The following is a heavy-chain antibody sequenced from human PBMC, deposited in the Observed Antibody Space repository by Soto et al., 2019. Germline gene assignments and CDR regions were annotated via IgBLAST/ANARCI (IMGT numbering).Heavy chain of an antibody. CDR3: ARHPGGRGYYYGMDV. CDR1: GGTFSSYA. D-gene: IGHD2-15*01. CDR2: IIPIFGTA. Sequence: QVQLVQSGAEVKKPGSSVKVSCKASGGTFSSYAISWVRQAPGQGLEWMGGIIPIFGTANYAQKFQGRVTITAAEHTSTGCMELRSLTSEDTAVYYCARHPGGRGYYYGMDVWGQGTTVTVYS. J-gene: IGHJ6*02. V-gene: IGHV1-69*12.